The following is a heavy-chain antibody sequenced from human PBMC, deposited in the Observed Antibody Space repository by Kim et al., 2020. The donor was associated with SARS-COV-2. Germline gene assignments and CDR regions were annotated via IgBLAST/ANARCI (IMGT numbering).Heavy chain of an antibody. Sequence: SVKVSCKASGGTFSSYAISWVRQAPGQGLEWMGGIIPIFGTANYAQKFQGRVTITADESTSTAYMELSSLRSEDTAVYYCARGGGNGDPVYYYYGMDVWGQGTTVTVSS. J-gene: IGHJ6*02. CDR3: ARGGGNGDPVYYYYGMDV. D-gene: IGHD4-17*01. V-gene: IGHV1-69*13. CDR2: IIPIFGTA. CDR1: GGTFSSYA.